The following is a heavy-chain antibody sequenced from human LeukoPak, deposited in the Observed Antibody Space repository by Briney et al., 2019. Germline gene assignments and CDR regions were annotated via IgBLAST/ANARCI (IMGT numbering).Heavy chain of an antibody. V-gene: IGHV3-30*02. Sequence: GGSLRLPCAASGYLFSSYGVLWVRQAPGKALEWVAFIRYDRSNKYYADSVKCRFTISRDNSKNTLYLQMNSLRAEDTAVYYCAKDLYYDSSGYYWVFDYWGQGTLVTVSS. CDR1: GYLFSSYG. CDR3: AKDLYYDSSGYYWVFDY. CDR2: IRYDRSNK. D-gene: IGHD3-22*01. J-gene: IGHJ4*02.